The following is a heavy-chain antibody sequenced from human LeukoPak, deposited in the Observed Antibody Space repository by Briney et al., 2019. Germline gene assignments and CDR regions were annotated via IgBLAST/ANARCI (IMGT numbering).Heavy chain of an antibody. CDR2: ISAYNGNT. CDR3: ARSTYYDFWSGYLFDY. Sequence: ASVKVSCKASGYTFTSYGIRWVRQAPGQGLEWMGWISAYNGNTNYAQKLQGRVTMTTDTSTSTAYMELRSLRSDDTAVYYCARSTYYDFWSGYLFDYWGQGTLVTVSS. CDR1: GYTFTSYG. J-gene: IGHJ4*02. D-gene: IGHD3-3*01. V-gene: IGHV1-18*01.